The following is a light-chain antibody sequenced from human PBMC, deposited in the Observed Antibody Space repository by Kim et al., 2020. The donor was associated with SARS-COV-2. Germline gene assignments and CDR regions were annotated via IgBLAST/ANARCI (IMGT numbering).Light chain of an antibody. CDR1: QGISSY. CDR2: AAS. J-gene: IGKJ4*01. CDR3: QQYYSYPLT. Sequence: AIRMTQSPSSFSASTGDRVTITCRASQGISSYLAWYQQKPGKAPKLLIYAASTLQSGVPSGFSGSGSGTDFTLTISCLQSEDFATYYCQQYYSYPLTFGGGTKVDIK. V-gene: IGKV1-8*01.